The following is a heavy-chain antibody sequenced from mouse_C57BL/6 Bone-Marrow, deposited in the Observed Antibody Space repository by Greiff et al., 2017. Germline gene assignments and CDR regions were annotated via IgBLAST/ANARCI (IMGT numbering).Heavy chain of an antibody. Sequence: QVHVKQPGAELVKPGASVKMSCKASGYTFTSYWITWVKQRPGQGLEWIGDIYPGSGSTNYNEKFKSKATLTVDTSSSTAYMQLSSLTSEDSAVYYCARRSNYVGAYWGQGTLVTVSA. V-gene: IGHV1-55*01. CDR3: ARRSNYVGAY. CDR2: IYPGSGST. CDR1: GYTFTSYW. J-gene: IGHJ3*01. D-gene: IGHD2-5*01.